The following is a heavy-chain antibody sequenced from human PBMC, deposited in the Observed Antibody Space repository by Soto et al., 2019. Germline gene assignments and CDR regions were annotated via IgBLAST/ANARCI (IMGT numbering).Heavy chain of an antibody. CDR1: GYTFPSYG. CDR2: ISAYNGNT. D-gene: IGHD6-6*01. V-gene: IGHV1-18*01. Sequence: ASVKGSCKASGYTFPSYGISWVRQAPGQGLEWMGWISAYNGNTNYAQKLQGRVTMTTDTSTSTAYMELRSLRSDDTAVYYCARVSSAYNWCDPWGQGTLVTVSS. CDR3: ARVSSAYNWCDP. J-gene: IGHJ5*02.